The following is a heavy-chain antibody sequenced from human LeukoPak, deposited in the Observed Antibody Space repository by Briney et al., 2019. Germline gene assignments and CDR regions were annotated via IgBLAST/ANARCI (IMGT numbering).Heavy chain of an antibody. J-gene: IGHJ6*03. CDR3: ATRTMAAVTHYMDV. Sequence: PGGSLRLSCAASGFTVSSNYMSWVRQAPGKGLEWVSVIYSGGESYYADSVRGRFTISRDNSKNTLHLQMNSLRAEDPAVYYCATRTMAAVTHYMDVWGQGTTVTVSS. CDR2: IYSGGES. V-gene: IGHV3-53*01. CDR1: GFTVSSNY. D-gene: IGHD6-13*01.